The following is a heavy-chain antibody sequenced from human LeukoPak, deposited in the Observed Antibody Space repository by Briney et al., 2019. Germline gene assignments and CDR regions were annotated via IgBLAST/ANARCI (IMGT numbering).Heavy chain of an antibody. V-gene: IGHV3-33*01. CDR1: GFTFSSYG. J-gene: IGHJ5*02. CDR2: IWYDGSNK. D-gene: IGHD2-15*01. CDR3: AREDCSGGRCWFDP. Sequence: GGSLRLSCAASGFTFSSYGMHWVRQAPGKELEWVAVIWYDGSNKYYADSVKGRFTISRDNSKNTLYLQMNSLRAEDTAVYYCAREDCSGGRCWFDPWGQGTLVTVSS.